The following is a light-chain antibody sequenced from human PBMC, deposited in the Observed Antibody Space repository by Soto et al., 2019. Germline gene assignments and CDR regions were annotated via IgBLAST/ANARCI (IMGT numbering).Light chain of an antibody. V-gene: IGKV1-39*01. J-gene: IGKJ5*01. Sequence: DMTESPPSQAAPLCEGITRICRASQSISSYLNWYQQKPGKAPKLLIYAASSLQSGVPSRFSGSGSGTDFTLTISSLQPEDFATYYCQQSYSTLITFGQGSRLEI. CDR1: QSISSY. CDR2: AAS. CDR3: QQSYSTLIT.